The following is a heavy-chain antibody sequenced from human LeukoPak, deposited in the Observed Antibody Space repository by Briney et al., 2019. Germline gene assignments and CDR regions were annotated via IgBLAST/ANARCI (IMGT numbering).Heavy chain of an antibody. J-gene: IGHJ3*02. Sequence: GGSLRLSCAASGFTFSDYIMHWVRQAPGKGPEWVANIKQDGNEKSYVDSVKGRFTISRDNAKNSLYLQMNSLRAEDTAVYFCAGFSSCLYHAFDIWGQGTVVTVSS. CDR3: AGFSSCLYHAFDI. D-gene: IGHD6-19*01. CDR2: IKQDGNEK. CDR1: GFTFSDYI. V-gene: IGHV3-7*01.